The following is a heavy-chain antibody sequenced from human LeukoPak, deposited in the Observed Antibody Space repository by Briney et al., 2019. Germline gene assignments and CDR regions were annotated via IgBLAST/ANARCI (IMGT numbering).Heavy chain of an antibody. Sequence: GGSLRLSCAASGFTFSSYAMSWVRQAPGKGLEWVSVIYSGGSTYYADSVKGRFTISRDNSKNTLYLQMNSLRAEDTAVYYCARDMLREAYLDYWGQGTLVTVSS. CDR3: ARDMLREAYLDY. D-gene: IGHD2-8*01. V-gene: IGHV3-66*01. CDR2: IYSGGST. CDR1: GFTFSSYA. J-gene: IGHJ4*02.